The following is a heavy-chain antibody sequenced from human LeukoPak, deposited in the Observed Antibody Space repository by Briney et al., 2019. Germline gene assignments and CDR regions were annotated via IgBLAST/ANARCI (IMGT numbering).Heavy chain of an antibody. CDR1: GYTFTGYY. CDR2: INPDSGGT. J-gene: IGHJ6*03. CDR3: AVSIAARPGYYYYYMDV. V-gene: IGHV1-2*02. D-gene: IGHD6-6*01. Sequence: ASVKVSCKASGYTFTGYYIHWVRQAPGQGLEWMGWINPDSGGTNYAQKFQGRVTVTRDTSINTAYMELSRLRSDDTAVYYCAVSIAARPGYYYYYMDVWGKGTTVTVSS.